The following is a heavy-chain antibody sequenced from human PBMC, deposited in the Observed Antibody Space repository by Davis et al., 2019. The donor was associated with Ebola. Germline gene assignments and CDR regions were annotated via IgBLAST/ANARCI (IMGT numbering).Heavy chain of an antibody. D-gene: IGHD1-14*01. V-gene: IGHV3-72*01. CDR1: GFTFSDHY. Sequence: PAGSLTLSCAASGFTFSDHYMDCVRQAPGKGLEWVAGIKNKAQSYTTHYAASVKGRFTISRDESKNSLFLDIISLKTEDTANYYCTDRGAGSDYWGQGALVTVSS. CDR3: TDRGAGSDY. CDR2: IKNKAQSYTT. J-gene: IGHJ4*02.